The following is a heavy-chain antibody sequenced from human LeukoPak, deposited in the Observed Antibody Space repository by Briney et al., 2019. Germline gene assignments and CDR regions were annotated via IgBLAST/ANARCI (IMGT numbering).Heavy chain of an antibody. CDR2: LYAGGES. CDR3: ARDSAGNQYSSGNFDL. D-gene: IGHD3-10*01. J-gene: IGHJ4*02. V-gene: IGHV3-53*01. Sequence: GGSLRLSCAASGFAVKSRYMNWVREAPGKGLEWVSVLYAGGESYYADSGLGRLTISRANSNNTVFLEMHSLPADDTAVYFCARDSAGNQYSSGNFDLWGQGTLPTVPS. CDR1: GFAVKSRY.